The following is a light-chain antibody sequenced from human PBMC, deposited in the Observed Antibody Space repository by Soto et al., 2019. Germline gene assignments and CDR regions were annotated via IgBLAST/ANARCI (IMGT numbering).Light chain of an antibody. V-gene: IGLV9-49*01. Sequence: QSVLTQPPSASASLGVSVTLTCTLSSGYSNYNVDWYQQRPGKGPRFVMRVGTGGIVGSKGDGIPDRFSVLGSGLNRYLTIKNIQEEDGSDYHCGADHGSGSNFVWVFGGGTKLTVL. J-gene: IGLJ3*02. CDR1: SGYSNYN. CDR3: GADHGSGSNFVWV. CDR2: VGTGGIVG.